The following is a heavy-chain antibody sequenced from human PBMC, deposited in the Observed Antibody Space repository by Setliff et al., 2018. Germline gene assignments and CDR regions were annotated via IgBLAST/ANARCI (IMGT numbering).Heavy chain of an antibody. CDR3: ATDFAIRGVQFDY. D-gene: IGHD3-10*01. CDR2: VDPKDGQA. CDR1: GYRFIVYY. Sequence: ASVKVSCKGSGYRFIVYYIHWVRQTPGKGLEWMGRVDPKDGQAIYAKKFQGRFTITADTSIDTAYMELSSLTSEDTAVYYCATDFAIRGVQFDYWGRGTLVTVSS. V-gene: IGHV1-69-2*01. J-gene: IGHJ4*02.